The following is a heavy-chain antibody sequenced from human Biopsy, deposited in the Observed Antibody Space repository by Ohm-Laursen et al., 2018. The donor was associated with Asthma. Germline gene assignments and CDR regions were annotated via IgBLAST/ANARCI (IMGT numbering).Heavy chain of an antibody. D-gene: IGHD2-8*01. J-gene: IGHJ4*02. CDR3: AKAFLGGVSMANYFDS. V-gene: IGHV3-9*01. CDR2: ISWNSATV. Sequence: SLRLSCAASGFTFDNYVMTWVRQAPGKGLEWVSGISWNSATVAYADSVKGRFTISRDNAKNSLYLQMNSLRPDDTALYYCAKAFLGGVSMANYFDSWGQGTLVTVSS. CDR1: GFTFDNYV.